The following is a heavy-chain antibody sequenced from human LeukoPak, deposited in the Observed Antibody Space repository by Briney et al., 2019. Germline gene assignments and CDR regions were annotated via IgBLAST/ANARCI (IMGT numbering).Heavy chain of an antibody. D-gene: IGHD3-22*01. J-gene: IGHJ3*02. Sequence: ASVKVSCKASGDSFTSYYMHWVRQAPGQGLEWMGIINPSGGSTSYAQKFQGRVTMTRDMSTSTVYMELSNLRSEDTAVYYCARGRHYYDSSDYYYEGDGFDIWGQGTMTVSS. CDR3: ARGRHYYDSSDYYYEGDGFDI. V-gene: IGHV1-46*01. CDR2: INPSGGST. CDR1: GDSFTSYY.